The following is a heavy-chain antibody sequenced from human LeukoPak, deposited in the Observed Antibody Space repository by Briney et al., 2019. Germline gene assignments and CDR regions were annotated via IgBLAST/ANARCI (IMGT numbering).Heavy chain of an antibody. J-gene: IGHJ3*02. CDR1: GFTFSSYE. Sequence: GGSLRLSCAASGFTFSSYEMNWVRQAPGKGLEWVSYISSSGSTIYYADSVKGRFTISRDNAKNSLYLQINSLRAEDTAVYYCARVEAIDYYDSSGYYPRGAFDIWGQGTMVTVSS. V-gene: IGHV3-48*03. D-gene: IGHD3-22*01. CDR2: ISSSGSTI. CDR3: ARVEAIDYYDSSGYYPRGAFDI.